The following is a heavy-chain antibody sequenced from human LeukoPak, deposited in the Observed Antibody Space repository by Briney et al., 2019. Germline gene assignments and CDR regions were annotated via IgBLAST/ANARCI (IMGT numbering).Heavy chain of an antibody. CDR3: AREAGYYGSGSYSGAFDI. Sequence: SETLSLTCTVSGGSISSSSYYWGWIRQPPGKGLEWIGGIYYSGSTYYNPSLKSRVTNSVDTSKNQFSLKLSSVTAADTAVYYCAREAGYYGSGSYSGAFDIWGQGTMVTVSS. D-gene: IGHD3-10*01. CDR2: IYYSGST. J-gene: IGHJ3*02. CDR1: GGSISSSSYY. V-gene: IGHV4-39*02.